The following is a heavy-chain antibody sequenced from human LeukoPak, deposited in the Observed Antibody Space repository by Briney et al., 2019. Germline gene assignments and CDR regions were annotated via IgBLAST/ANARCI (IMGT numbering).Heavy chain of an antibody. J-gene: IGHJ4*02. CDR2: ISSSGSTT. CDR3: ARMFEF. Sequence: GGSLGLSCVVSGFTFSNYEMNWVRQAPGKGLEWVSYISSSGSTTYYADSVKGRFTISRDNAKNSLFLQMNSLRAEDTAVYFCARMFEFWGQGTLVTVSS. CDR1: GFTFSNYE. V-gene: IGHV3-48*03.